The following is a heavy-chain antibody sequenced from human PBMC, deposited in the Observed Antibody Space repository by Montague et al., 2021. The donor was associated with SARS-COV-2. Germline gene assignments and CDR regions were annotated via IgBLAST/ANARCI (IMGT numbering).Heavy chain of an antibody. V-gene: IGHV4-59*01. CDR1: GGSISSYY. J-gene: IGHJ5*02. D-gene: IGHD2-15*01. CDR2: IYYSGST. Sequence: SETLSLTCTVSGGSISSYYWSWIRQPPGKGLEWIWDIYYSGSTNYNPSLKSRVTISVYTSKNQFSLKLSTVTAADTAVYYCARDSGGSSPEDWLGFDPWGQGTLVTVSS. CDR3: ARDSGGSSPEDWLGFDP.